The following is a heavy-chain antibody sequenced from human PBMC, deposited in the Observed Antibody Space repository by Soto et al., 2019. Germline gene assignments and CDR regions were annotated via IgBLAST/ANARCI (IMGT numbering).Heavy chain of an antibody. Sequence: QVQLVESGGGVVQPGRYLRLSCAASGFTFSSYAMHWVRQAPGKGLGWVAVISYDGSNKYYADSVRGRFTISRDNSKNTLYLQMNSLRAEDTAVYYGGRGESNCSGGSCYSSTCYYYGMDVWGQGTTVTVSS. V-gene: IGHV3-30-3*01. CDR3: GRGESNCSGGSCYSSTCYYYGMDV. CDR2: ISYDGSNK. CDR1: GFTFSSYA. J-gene: IGHJ6*02. D-gene: IGHD2-15*01.